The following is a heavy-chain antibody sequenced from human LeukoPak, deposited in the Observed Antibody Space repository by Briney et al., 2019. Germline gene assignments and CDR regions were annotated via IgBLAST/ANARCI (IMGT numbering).Heavy chain of an antibody. CDR1: GGSISSYY. V-gene: IGHV4-59*08. CDR3: ARGLNYYGSGSYAFDI. CDR2: IYYSGST. J-gene: IGHJ3*02. Sequence: SETLSLTCTVSGGSISSYYWSRIRQPPGKGLEWIGYIYYSGSTNYNPSLKSRVTISVDTSKNQFSLKLSSVTAADTAVYYCARGLNYYGSGSYAFDIWGQGTMVTVSS. D-gene: IGHD3-10*01.